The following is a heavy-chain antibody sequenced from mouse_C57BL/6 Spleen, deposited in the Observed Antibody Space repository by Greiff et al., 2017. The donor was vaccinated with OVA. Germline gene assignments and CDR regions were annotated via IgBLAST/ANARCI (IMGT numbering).Heavy chain of an antibody. D-gene: IGHD2-3*01. CDR3: ARSYDGYPAWFAY. CDR2: IHTNSGST. V-gene: IGHV1-64*01. CDR1: GYTFTSYW. J-gene: IGHJ3*01. Sequence: QVQLQQSGAELVKPGASVKLSCKASGYTFTSYWMHWVKQRPGQGLEWIGMIHTNSGSTNYNEKFKSKATLTVDKSSSTDYMQLSSLTSEDSAVYYCARSYDGYPAWFAYWGQGTLVTVSA.